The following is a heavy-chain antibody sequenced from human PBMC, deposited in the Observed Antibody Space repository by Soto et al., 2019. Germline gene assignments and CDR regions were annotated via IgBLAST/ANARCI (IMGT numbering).Heavy chain of an antibody. V-gene: IGHV4-31*02. J-gene: IGHJ4*02. CDR1: GGSISSGGYY. CDR3: ARSFGVAAPGPFDY. CDR2: IYYSGST. D-gene: IGHD6-13*01. Sequence: TVSGGSISSGGYYWSGIRQHPGKGLEWIGYIYYSGSTYYNPSLKSRVTISVDTSKNQFSLKLSSVTAADTAVYYCARSFGVAAPGPFDYWGPRTLVPVSS.